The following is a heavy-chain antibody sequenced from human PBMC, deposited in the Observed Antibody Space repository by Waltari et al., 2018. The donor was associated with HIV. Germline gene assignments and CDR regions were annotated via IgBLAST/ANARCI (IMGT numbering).Heavy chain of an antibody. V-gene: IGHV3-9*01. CDR3: AKDRGTGTTVYYYYGMDV. D-gene: IGHD1-7*01. J-gene: IGHJ6*02. CDR2: ISWNGGSK. CDR1: GFTFDDYA. Sequence: EVQLVESGGGLVQPGRSLRLSCAASGFTFDDYAMHWVRQAPGKVLGWFSGISWNGGSKGYVDAVKGRFTISIDNAKNSLYLQMNSLRAEDTALYYCAKDRGTGTTVYYYYGMDVWGQGTTVTVSS.